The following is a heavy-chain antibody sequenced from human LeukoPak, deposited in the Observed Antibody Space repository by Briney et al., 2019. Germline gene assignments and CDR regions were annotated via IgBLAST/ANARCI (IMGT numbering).Heavy chain of an antibody. CDR2: IKQDGSEK. J-gene: IGHJ4*02. CDR3: ARAPYCIDGSCRFDH. CDR1: GFTFSSYW. D-gene: IGHD2-15*01. V-gene: IGHV3-7*03. Sequence: PGGSLRLSCAASGFTFSSYWMSWVRQAPGKGLEWVANIKQDGSEKYYVDSVKGRFTISRDNAKNSLYLQMNSLRAEDTAVYYCARAPYCIDGSCRFDHWGQGTLVTVSS.